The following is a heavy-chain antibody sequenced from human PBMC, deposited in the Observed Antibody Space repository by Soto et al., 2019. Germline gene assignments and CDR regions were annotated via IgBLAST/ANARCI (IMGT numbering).Heavy chain of an antibody. D-gene: IGHD3-10*01. CDR1: GGSISSYY. J-gene: IGHJ4*02. CDR2: IYYSGST. V-gene: IGHV4-59*01. CDR3: ARTGGGKGDYFDY. Sequence: QVQLQESGPGLVKPSETLSLTCTVSGGSISSYYWSWIRQPPGKGLEWIGYIYYSGSTNYNPSLKSRFTLSVDTSKTQFSRKWSAVTAADTAGYYFARTGGGKGDYFDYWGQGTLVTVSS.